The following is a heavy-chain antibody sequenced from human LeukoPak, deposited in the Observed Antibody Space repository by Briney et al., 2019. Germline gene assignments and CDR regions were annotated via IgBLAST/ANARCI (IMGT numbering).Heavy chain of an antibody. CDR1: GGSISSGDYY. J-gene: IGHJ5*02. CDR3: ARHSSSVRGWFDP. CDR2: IYSSGST. D-gene: IGHD5/OR15-5a*01. V-gene: IGHV4-61*08. Sequence: SETLSLTCTVSGGSISSGDYYWSWIRQPPGKGLEWIGYIYSSGSTNYNPSLKSRVTISVDTSKNQFSLNLSSVSAADTAFYCARHSSSVRGWFDPWGQGTLVTVSS.